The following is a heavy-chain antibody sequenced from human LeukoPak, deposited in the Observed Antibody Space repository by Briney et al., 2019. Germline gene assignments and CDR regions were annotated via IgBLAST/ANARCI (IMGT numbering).Heavy chain of an antibody. D-gene: IGHD1-26*01. Sequence: GGSLRLSCAASGFNFDLYAMTWVRQAPGKGLEWVASIIGSVDDTYYAASVRGRFTMARDSSQTKLQMNSLRAEDTAMYYCAREWVAAVGPTNYLDYWGRGALVTVSS. J-gene: IGHJ4*02. V-gene: IGHV3-23*01. CDR1: GFNFDLYA. CDR3: AREWVAAVGPTNYLDY. CDR2: IIGSVDDT.